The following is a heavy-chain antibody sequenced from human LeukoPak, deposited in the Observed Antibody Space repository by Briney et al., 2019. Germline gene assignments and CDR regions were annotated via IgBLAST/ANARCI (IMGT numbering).Heavy chain of an antibody. CDR1: GGSFSGYY. CDR3: ARGRQGSYYYGSGSYFY. V-gene: IGHV4-34*01. Sequence: SETLSLTCVVYGGSFSGYYWSWIRHPQGRGLGWIGEINHSGSNNYNPSLKSRVTISVDTSKNQFSLKLSSVTAADTAVYYCARGRQGSYYYGSGSYFYWGQGTLVTVSS. D-gene: IGHD3-10*01. J-gene: IGHJ4*02. CDR2: INHSGSN.